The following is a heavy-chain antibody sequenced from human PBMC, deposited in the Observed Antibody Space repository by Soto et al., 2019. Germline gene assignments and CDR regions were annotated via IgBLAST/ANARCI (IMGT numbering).Heavy chain of an antibody. V-gene: IGHV4-31*03. CDR3: SGDYSNQEYYFDY. CDR2: IYYSGST. D-gene: IGHD4-4*01. Sequence: QVQLQESGPGLVKPSQTLSLTCTVSGGSISSGGYYWSWIRQHPGKGLEWIGYIYYSGSTYYNPSLKSRVTISVDTSKNQFSPKLSSVTAADTAVYYCSGDYSNQEYYFDYWGQGTLVTVSS. J-gene: IGHJ4*02. CDR1: GGSISSGGYY.